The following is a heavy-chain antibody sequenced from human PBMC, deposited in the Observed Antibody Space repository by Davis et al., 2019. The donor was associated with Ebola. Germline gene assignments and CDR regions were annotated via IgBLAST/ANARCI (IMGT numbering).Heavy chain of an antibody. J-gene: IGHJ4*02. CDR2: ISGSGGST. CDR1: GFTFSSYA. V-gene: IGHV3-23*01. Sequence: GGSLRLSCAASGFTFSSYAMSWVRQAPGKGLEWVSAISGSGGSTYYADSVKGRFTISRDNSKNTLYLQMNSLKAEDTAVYFCATSESFFDYAAYFHYWGQGTLLTVSS. D-gene: IGHD3-16*01. CDR3: ATSESFFDYAAYFHY.